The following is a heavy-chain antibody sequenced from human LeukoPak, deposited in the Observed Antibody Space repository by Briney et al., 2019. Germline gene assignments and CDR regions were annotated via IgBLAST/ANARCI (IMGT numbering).Heavy chain of an antibody. J-gene: IGHJ6*03. CDR1: GYTFTSYY. CDR3: ARARGARGYCTNGVCASRNYYMGV. Sequence: GASVKVSCKASGYTFTSYYMHWVRQAPGQGLEWMGIINPSGGSTSYAQKFQGRVTMTRDMSTSTVYMEPSSLRSEDTAVYYCARARGARGYCTNGVCASRNYYMGVWGKGTTVTVSS. CDR2: INPSGGST. V-gene: IGHV1-46*01. D-gene: IGHD2-8*01.